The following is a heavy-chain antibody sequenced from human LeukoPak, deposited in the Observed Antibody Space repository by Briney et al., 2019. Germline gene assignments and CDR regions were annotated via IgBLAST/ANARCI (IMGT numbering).Heavy chain of an antibody. CDR3: ARHHIVVVVVGAFDI. V-gene: IGHV4-39*01. CDR2: IYYSGST. D-gene: IGHD2-15*01. J-gene: IGHJ3*02. Sequence: SETLSLTCTVSGGSISSSSYYWGWIRQPPGKGLEWIGSIYYSGSTYYNPSLKSRVSISVDTSKNQFSLKLSSVTAADTAVYYCARHHIVVVVVGAFDIWGQGTMVTVSS. CDR1: GGSISSSSYY.